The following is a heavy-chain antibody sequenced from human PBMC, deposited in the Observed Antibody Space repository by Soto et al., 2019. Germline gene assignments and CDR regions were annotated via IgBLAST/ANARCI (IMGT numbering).Heavy chain of an antibody. CDR2: ISAYTGNT. D-gene: IGHD3-10*01. Sequence: ASVKVSCKASGYTFTSYGISWVRQAPGQGLEWMGWISAYTGNTNYAQKLQGRVTMTTDTSTSTAYMELRSLRSDDTAVYYCASLRYSPDMVRGVIISSTHYGMDVWGQGTTVTVSS. V-gene: IGHV1-18*01. CDR1: GYTFTSYG. CDR3: ASLRYSPDMVRGVIISSTHYGMDV. J-gene: IGHJ6*02.